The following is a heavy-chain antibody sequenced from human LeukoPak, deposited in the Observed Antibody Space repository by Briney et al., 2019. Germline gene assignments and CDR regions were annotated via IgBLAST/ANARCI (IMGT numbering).Heavy chain of an antibody. CDR1: GGSISSYY. D-gene: IGHD6-19*01. J-gene: IGHJ4*02. CDR2: IYYSGST. V-gene: IGHV4-59*01. Sequence: SETLSLTCTVSGGSISSYYWSWIRQPPGKGLEWIGYIYYSGSTNYNPSLKSRVTISVDTSKNQFSLKLSSVTAADTAVYYCARDRRYSSGWYGIDYWGQGTLSPSPQ. CDR3: ARDRRYSSGWYGIDY.